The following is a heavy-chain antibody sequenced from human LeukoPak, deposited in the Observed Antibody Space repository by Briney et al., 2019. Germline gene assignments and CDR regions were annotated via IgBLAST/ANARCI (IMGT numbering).Heavy chain of an antibody. CDR1: GGSISSSSYY. CDR3: ARVMGAKSSFDY. CDR2: IYYSGST. D-gene: IGHD1-26*01. V-gene: IGHV4-39*07. J-gene: IGHJ4*02. Sequence: ETLSLTCTVSGGSISSSSYYWGWIRQPPGKGLERIGSIYYSGSTYYNPPLKSRVTISVDKSKNQFSLKLSSVTAADTGVYYFARVMGAKSSFDYAGQGTPVTVSA.